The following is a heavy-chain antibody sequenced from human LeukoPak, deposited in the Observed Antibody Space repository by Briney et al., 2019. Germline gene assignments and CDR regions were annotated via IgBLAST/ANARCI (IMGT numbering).Heavy chain of an antibody. CDR1: GGSFSGYF. V-gene: IGHV4-34*01. Sequence: SETLSLTCTVHGGSFSGYFWTWIRQPPGKGLEWLGGINHNGGTNYNPSLKSRVTISLDTSKNQFSLKMRSVTAADMAVYYCARVQSRLSWFDPWGQGTLVTVSS. CDR3: ARVQSRLSWFDP. CDR2: INHNGGT. J-gene: IGHJ5*02.